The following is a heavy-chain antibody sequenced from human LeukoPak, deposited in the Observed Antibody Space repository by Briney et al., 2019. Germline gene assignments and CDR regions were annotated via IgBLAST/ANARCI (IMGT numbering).Heavy chain of an antibody. D-gene: IGHD3-9*01. Sequence: ASVKVSCKASGYTFTGYYMHWVRQAPGQGLEWMGWINPNSGGTNYAQKFQGRVTMTRDTSISTAYMELSRLRSDDTAVYYCARSYDSLTGYYPSYYYYYGMDVWGQGTTVTVSS. J-gene: IGHJ6*02. CDR2: INPNSGGT. CDR1: GYTFTGYY. CDR3: ARSYDSLTGYYPSYYYYYGMDV. V-gene: IGHV1-2*02.